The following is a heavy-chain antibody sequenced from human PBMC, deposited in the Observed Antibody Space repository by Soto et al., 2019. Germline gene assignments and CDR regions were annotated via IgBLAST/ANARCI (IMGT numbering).Heavy chain of an antibody. D-gene: IGHD3-3*01. CDR1: GYTFTSYA. J-gene: IGHJ5*02. V-gene: IGHV1-3*01. CDR3: ARESRTIFGVVIYNWFDP. Sequence: ASVKVSCKASGYTFTSYAMHWVRQAPGQRLEWMGWINAGNGNTKYSQKFRGRVTITRDTSASTAYMELSSLRSEDTAVYYCARESRTIFGVVIYNWFDPWGQGTLITV. CDR2: INAGNGNT.